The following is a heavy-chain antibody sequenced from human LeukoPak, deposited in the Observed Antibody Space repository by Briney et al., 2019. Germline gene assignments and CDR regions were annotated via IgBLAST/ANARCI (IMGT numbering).Heavy chain of an antibody. V-gene: IGHV3-21*01. D-gene: IGHD3-10*01. CDR2: ISSSSSYI. Sequence: GGSLRPSCAASGFTFSSYSMNWVRQAPGKGLEWVSSISSSSSYIYYADSVKGRFTISRDNAKNSLYLQMNSLRAEDTAVYYCARDFGKALDYWGQGTLVTVSS. J-gene: IGHJ4*02. CDR1: GFTFSSYS. CDR3: ARDFGKALDY.